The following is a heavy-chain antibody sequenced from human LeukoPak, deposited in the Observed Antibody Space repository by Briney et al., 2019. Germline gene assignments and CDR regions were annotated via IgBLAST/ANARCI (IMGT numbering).Heavy chain of an antibody. V-gene: IGHV3-23*01. CDR2: ISGSGGST. CDR1: GFTFSSYA. Sequence: PGGSLRLSCAASGFTFSSYATSWVRQAPGKGLEWVSAISGSGGSTYYADSVKGRFTISRDNSKNTLYLQMNSLRAEDTAVYYCAKHPPYYDFWSGYFDYWGQGTLVTVSS. J-gene: IGHJ4*02. D-gene: IGHD3-3*01. CDR3: AKHPPYYDFWSGYFDY.